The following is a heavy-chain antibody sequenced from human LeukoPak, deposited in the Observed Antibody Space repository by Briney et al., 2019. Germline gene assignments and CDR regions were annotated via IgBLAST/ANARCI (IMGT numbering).Heavy chain of an antibody. V-gene: IGHV3-33*06. J-gene: IGHJ4*02. Sequence: GRSLRLSCAASGFTFSNNGMHWVRQAPGKGLEWVALIWFDGSNTYYADSVKGRFTISRDNSKNTLFLQMNSLRAEDTALYYCAKFGAYSDYIDYWGQGTLVTVSS. CDR2: IWFDGSNT. D-gene: IGHD3-16*01. CDR1: GFTFSNNG. CDR3: AKFGAYSDYIDY.